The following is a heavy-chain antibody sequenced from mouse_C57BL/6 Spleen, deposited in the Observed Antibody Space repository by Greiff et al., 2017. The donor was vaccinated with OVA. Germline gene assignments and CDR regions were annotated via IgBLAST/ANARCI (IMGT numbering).Heavy chain of an antibody. V-gene: IGHV1-50*01. CDR2: IDPSDSYT. CDR1: GYTFTSYW. Sequence: QVQLKQPGAELVKPGASVKLSCKASGYTFTSYWMQWVKQRPGQGLEWIGEIDPSDSYTNYNQKFKGKATLTVDTSSSTAYMQLSSLTSEDSAVYYCARYDPLFADWGQGTLVTVSA. J-gene: IGHJ3*01. CDR3: ARYDPLFAD. D-gene: IGHD2-3*01.